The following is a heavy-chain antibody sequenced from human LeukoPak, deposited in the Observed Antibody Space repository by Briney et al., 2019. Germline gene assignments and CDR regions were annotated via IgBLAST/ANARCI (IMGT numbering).Heavy chain of an antibody. J-gene: IGHJ4*02. CDR1: GFTFSSYS. CDR3: ARDYYGSGSYYKGSGFLY. D-gene: IGHD3-10*01. V-gene: IGHV3-21*01. Sequence: PGVSLRLSCAASGFTFSSYSMNWVRQAPGKGLEWVSSISSSSSYIYYADSVKGRFTISRDNAKNSLYLQMNSLRAEDTAVYYCARDYYGSGSYYKGSGFLYWGQVTLVTVSS. CDR2: ISSSSSYI.